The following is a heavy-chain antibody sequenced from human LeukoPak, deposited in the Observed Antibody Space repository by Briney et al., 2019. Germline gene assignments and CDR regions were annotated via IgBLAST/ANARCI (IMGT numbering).Heavy chain of an antibody. D-gene: IGHD5-24*01. CDR3: AKGRGDGYNYDYFDY. V-gene: IGHV3-20*04. CDR2: INWNGGST. J-gene: IGHJ4*02. Sequence: GGSLRLSCAASGFTFDDYGMSWVRQAPGKGLEWVSGINWNGGSTGYADSVKGRFTISRDNSKNTLYLQMDSLRAEDTAVYYCAKGRGDGYNYDYFDYWGQGTLVTVSS. CDR1: GFTFDDYG.